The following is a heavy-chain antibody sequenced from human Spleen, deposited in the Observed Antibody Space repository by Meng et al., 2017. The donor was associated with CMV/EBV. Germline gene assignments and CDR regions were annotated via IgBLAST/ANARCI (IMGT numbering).Heavy chain of an antibody. D-gene: IGHD2-15*01. J-gene: IGHJ4*02. CDR2: IIPIFGTT. V-gene: IGHV1-69*05. CDR1: GGTFSKSA. CDR3: ARDRVVGFDY. Sequence: SCKVSGGTFSKSAISWVRQAPGQGLEWMGGIIPIFGTTSYAQKFQGRVTLTTDESTSTAYMELSNLRSDDTAVYYCARDRVVGFDYWGQGTLVTVSS.